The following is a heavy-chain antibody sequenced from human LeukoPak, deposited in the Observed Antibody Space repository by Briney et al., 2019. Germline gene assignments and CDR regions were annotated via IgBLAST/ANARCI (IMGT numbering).Heavy chain of an antibody. CDR1: GFTFSSYW. CDR3: ATIPVGWTYYFDY. V-gene: IGHV3-7*01. D-gene: IGHD2-8*02. J-gene: IGHJ4*02. CDR2: IKQDGSEK. Sequence: GGSLRLSCAASGFTFSSYWTSWVRQAPGKGLEWVANIKQDGSEKYYVDSVKGRFTISRDNAKNSLYLQMNSLRAEDTAVYYCATIPVGWTYYFDYWGQGTLVTVSS.